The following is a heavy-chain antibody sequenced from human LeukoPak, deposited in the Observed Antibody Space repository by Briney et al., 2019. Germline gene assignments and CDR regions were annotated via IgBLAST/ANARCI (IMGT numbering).Heavy chain of an antibody. D-gene: IGHD6-19*01. CDR3: AKTGSGRLPPY. CDR2: IYSDNT. Sequence: GGSLRLSCTVSGFTVSSNSMSWVRQAPGKGLEWVSFIYSDNTHYSDSVKGRFTISRDNSKNTLYLQMNSLRAEDTAVYYCAKTGSGRLPPYWGQGTLVTVSS. J-gene: IGHJ4*02. V-gene: IGHV3-53*01. CDR1: GFTVSSNS.